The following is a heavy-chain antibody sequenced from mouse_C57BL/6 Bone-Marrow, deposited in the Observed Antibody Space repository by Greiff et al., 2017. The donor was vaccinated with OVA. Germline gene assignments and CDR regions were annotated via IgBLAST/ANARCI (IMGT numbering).Heavy chain of an antibody. J-gene: IGHJ3*01. CDR3: ARRTLEGFAY. V-gene: IGHV1-81*01. CDR2: IYPRSGNT. CDR1: GYTFTSYG. Sequence: QVQLKQSGAELARPGASVKLSCKASGYTFTSYGISWVKQRTGQGLEWIGEIYPRSGNTYYNEKFKGKATLTADKSSSTAYMELRSLTSEDSAVYFCARRTLEGFAYWGQGTLVTVSA.